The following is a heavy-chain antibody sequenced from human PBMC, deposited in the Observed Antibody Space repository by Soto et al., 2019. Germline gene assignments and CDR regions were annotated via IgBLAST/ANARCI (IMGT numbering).Heavy chain of an antibody. V-gene: IGHV3-74*01. J-gene: IGHJ6*02. Sequence: EVQLVESGGGLVQPGGSLRLSCAASGFTFSSYWMHWVRQAPGKGLVWVSRINSDGSSTSYADSVKGRFTISRDNTKKPLDLQMNSLRAEEPAVYYRCGITVAGTSRQGTKSYGMDVWGQGTTVTVSS. CDR2: INSDGSST. D-gene: IGHD6-19*01. CDR1: GFTFSSYW. CDR3: CGITVAGTSRQGTKSYGMDV.